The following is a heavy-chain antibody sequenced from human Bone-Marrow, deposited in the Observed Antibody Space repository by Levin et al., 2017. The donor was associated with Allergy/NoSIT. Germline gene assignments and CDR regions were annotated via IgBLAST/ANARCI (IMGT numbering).Heavy chain of an antibody. CDR2: IKADGSNK. V-gene: IGHV3-7*01. D-gene: IGHD6-6*01. CDR1: GFNFGDFW. J-gene: IGHJ5*02. Sequence: VASVKVSCVASGFNFGDFWMTWVRQVPGKGLEWVATIKADGSNKYYADSVKGRLTISRDNSKNTLYLQMNSLRAEDTAVYYCAKDLWVAARPFPIWFDPWGQGTLVTVSS. CDR3: AKDLWVAARPFPIWFDP.